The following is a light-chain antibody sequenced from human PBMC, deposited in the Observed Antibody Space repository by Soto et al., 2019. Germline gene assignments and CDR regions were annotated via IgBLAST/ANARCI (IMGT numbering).Light chain of an antibody. CDR2: DVN. Sequence: QSALTQPPSVSGSPGQSVTISCTATTTHIYNYDSVSWYQQAPGTAPKLIIYDVNNRPSGAPDRFSGSTSGNTASLTISGLQAEDETDYFCSLYSSNGSLIFGPGTKVTVL. CDR1: TTHIYNYDS. J-gene: IGLJ1*01. V-gene: IGLV2-18*01. CDR3: SLYSSNGSLI.